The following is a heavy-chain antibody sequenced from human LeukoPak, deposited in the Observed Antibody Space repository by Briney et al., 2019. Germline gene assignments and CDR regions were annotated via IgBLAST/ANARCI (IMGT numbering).Heavy chain of an antibody. D-gene: IGHD1-26*01. J-gene: IGHJ4*02. V-gene: IGHV4-59*01. Sequence: SETLSLTCTVSGGSISSYYWSWIRQTPGKGLEWIGFIYYSGSTNYNPSLKSRVTISVDTSKNQFSLKLSSVTAADTAVYYCARASGSYRVVDYWGQGTLVTVSS. CDR1: GGSISSYY. CDR3: ARASGSYRVVDY. CDR2: IYYSGST.